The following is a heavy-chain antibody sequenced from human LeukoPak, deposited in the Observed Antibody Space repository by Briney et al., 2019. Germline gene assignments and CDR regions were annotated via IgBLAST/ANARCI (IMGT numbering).Heavy chain of an antibody. Sequence: ETLSLTCAVYGGSFSGYYWSWVRQAPGKGLEWVGRIKSKTDGGTTDYAAPVKGRFTISRDDSKNTLYLQMNSLKTEDTAVYYCTTDLARILGLYILTGYSLDNDAFDIWGQGTMVTVSS. CDR1: GGSFSGYY. CDR2: IKSKTDGGTT. J-gene: IGHJ3*02. D-gene: IGHD3-9*01. CDR3: TTDLARILGLYILTGYSLDNDAFDI. V-gene: IGHV3-15*01.